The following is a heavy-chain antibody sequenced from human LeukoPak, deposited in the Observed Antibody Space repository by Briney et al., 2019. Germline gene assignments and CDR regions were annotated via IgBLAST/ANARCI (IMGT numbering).Heavy chain of an antibody. J-gene: IGHJ4*02. V-gene: IGHV4-4*02. Sequence: SGTLSLTCAVSGGSISSSNWWSWVRQPPGKGLEWIGEIYHSGSTNYNPSLKSRVTISVDTSKNQFSLKLSSVTAADTAVYYCARARLVPIYFDYWGQGTLVTVSS. CDR1: GGSISSSNW. D-gene: IGHD6-19*01. CDR3: ARARLVPIYFDY. CDR2: IYHSGST.